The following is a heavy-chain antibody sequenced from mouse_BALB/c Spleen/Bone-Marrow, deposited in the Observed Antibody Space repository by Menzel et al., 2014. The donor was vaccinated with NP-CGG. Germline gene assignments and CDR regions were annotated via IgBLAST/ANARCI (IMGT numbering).Heavy chain of an antibody. J-gene: IGHJ1*03. D-gene: IGHD1-1*01. CDR3: PRARSTGITSWCYDV. CDR2: FAPGSGNT. Sequence: DLVKPGASVKLSCKASGYTFTSYWINWIKQRPGQGLEWIGRFAPGSGNTYYNEMFKGKATLTVDPSSSQAYIQLSSISSEGSAVDLCPRARSTGITSWCYDVWGTGTPVTVSS. V-gene: IGHV1S41*01. CDR1: GYTFTSYW.